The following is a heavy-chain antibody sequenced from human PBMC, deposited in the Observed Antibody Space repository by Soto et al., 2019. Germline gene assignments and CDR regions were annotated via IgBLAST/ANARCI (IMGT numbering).Heavy chain of an antibody. J-gene: IGHJ5*02. CDR3: ARGRLPAAGTSSGPYNWFDP. CDR2: INAGNGNT. D-gene: IGHD6-13*01. CDR1: GYTFTSYA. V-gene: IGHV1-3*05. Sequence: QVQLVQSGAEEKKPGASVKVSCKASGYTFTSYAMHWVRQAPGQRLEWMGWINAGNGNTKYSQKFQGRVTITRDTSASTAYMELSSLRSEDTAVYYCARGRLPAAGTSSGPYNWFDPWGQGTLVTVSS.